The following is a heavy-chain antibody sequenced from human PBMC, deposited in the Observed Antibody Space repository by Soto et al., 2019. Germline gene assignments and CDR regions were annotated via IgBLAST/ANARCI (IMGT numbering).Heavy chain of an antibody. CDR1: GFTFRNYA. J-gene: IGHJ4*02. V-gene: IGHV3-23*01. Sequence: PVGSLSLSCAATGFTFRNYAMTWVRRSAGKGLEWVSAISDAGERRFYEDSVRGRFTVSRDNSKNTLYLQMNNLRAEDTAIYFCATDYSGVSSRGIDSWGQGTLVTVSS. CDR2: ISDAGERR. CDR3: ATDYSGVSSRGIDS. D-gene: IGHD1-26*01.